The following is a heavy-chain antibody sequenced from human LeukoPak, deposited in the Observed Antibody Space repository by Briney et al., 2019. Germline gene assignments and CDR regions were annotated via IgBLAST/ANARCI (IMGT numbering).Heavy chain of an antibody. D-gene: IGHD3-22*01. CDR3: AKDDYYDTSGYRD. V-gene: IGHV3-30*18. Sequence: GSLRLSCAASGFTFSSYGMHWVRQAPGKGLEWVAVISYDVGKKYYADSVKGRFTISRDNSKNTLYLQMNSLRAEDTAVYYCAKDDYYDTSGYRDWGQGTLVTVSS. CDR1: GFTFSSYG. CDR2: ISYDVGKK. J-gene: IGHJ4*02.